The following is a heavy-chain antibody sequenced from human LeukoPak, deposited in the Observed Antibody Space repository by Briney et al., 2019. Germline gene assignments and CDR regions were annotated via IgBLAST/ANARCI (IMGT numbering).Heavy chain of an antibody. Sequence: SGTLSLTCAVYGGSFSGYYWSWIRQPPGKGLEWIGEINHSGSTNYNPSLESRVTISVDTSKNQFSLKLSSVTAADTAVYYCARRPLGYCSGGSCYFDYWGQGTLVTVSS. J-gene: IGHJ4*02. V-gene: IGHV4-34*01. CDR2: INHSGST. CDR3: ARRPLGYCSGGSCYFDY. D-gene: IGHD2-15*01. CDR1: GGSFSGYY.